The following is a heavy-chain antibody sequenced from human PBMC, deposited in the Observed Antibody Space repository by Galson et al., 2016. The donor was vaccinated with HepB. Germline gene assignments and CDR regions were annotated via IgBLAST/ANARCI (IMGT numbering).Heavy chain of an antibody. D-gene: IGHD3-22*01. Sequence: SVKVSCKASGCTFTTYAMHWVRQAPGQRLEWMGWINAGNGNTKYSQKFQGRVTITRDTSASTAYMELSSLRSEDTAVYYCVRDHYDSSGYPYNWFDPWGQGTLVTVSS. J-gene: IGHJ5*02. CDR1: GCTFTTYA. V-gene: IGHV1-3*01. CDR2: INAGNGNT. CDR3: VRDHYDSSGYPYNWFDP.